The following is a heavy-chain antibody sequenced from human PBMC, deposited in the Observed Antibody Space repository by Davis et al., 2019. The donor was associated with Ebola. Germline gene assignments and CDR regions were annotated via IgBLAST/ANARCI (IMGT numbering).Heavy chain of an antibody. CDR3: ARAYYDFWSGYPSPYYFDY. J-gene: IGHJ4*02. CDR1: GYTFTGYY. Sequence: ASVKVSCKASGYTFTGYYMHWVRQAPGQGLEWMGWINPNSGGTNYAQKFRGRVTMTRDTSISTAYMELSRLRSDDTAVYYCARAYYDFWSGYPSPYYFDYWGQGTLVTVSS. CDR2: INPNSGGT. V-gene: IGHV1-2*02. D-gene: IGHD3-3*01.